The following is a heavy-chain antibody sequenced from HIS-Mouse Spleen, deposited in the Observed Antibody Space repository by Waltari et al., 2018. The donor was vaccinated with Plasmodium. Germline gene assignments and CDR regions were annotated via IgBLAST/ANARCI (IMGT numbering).Heavy chain of an antibody. D-gene: IGHD3-3*01. CDR1: GFTFLSYG. Sequence: QVQLVESGGGVVQPWRSLRLSCSASGFTFLSYGMPWVRQAPGKGLEWVAVISYDGSNKYDADSVKGRFTISRDNSKNTLYLQMNSLRAEDTAVYYCARLYYDFWSGYYPYGMDVWGQGTTVTVSS. J-gene: IGHJ6*02. CDR2: ISYDGSNK. V-gene: IGHV3-30*04. CDR3: ARLYYDFWSGYYPYGMDV.